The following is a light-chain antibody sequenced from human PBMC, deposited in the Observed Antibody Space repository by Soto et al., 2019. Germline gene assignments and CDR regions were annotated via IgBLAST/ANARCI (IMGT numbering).Light chain of an antibody. Sequence: DIQCSQTRPPLSVSVRGRVTITHRAIQSISTWMAWYQQKPGKAPKLLVYDASTLQSGVASRFSGSGSGTEFTLIISGLQPDDSATYYCQQYTNTNNPWMFGQGTKVDIK. V-gene: IGKV1-5*01. CDR2: DAS. J-gene: IGKJ1*01. CDR3: QQYTNTNNPWM. CDR1: QSISTW.